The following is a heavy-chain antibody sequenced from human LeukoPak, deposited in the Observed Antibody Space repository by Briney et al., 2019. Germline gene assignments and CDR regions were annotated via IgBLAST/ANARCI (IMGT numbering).Heavy chain of an antibody. V-gene: IGHV3-21*04. J-gene: IGHJ4*02. D-gene: IGHD5-24*01. CDR2: ISSSSSYI. CDR3: AKDEMATPRREDY. Sequence: GGSLRLSCAASGFTFSSYSMNWVRQAPGKGLEWVSSISSSSSYIYYADSVKGRFTISRDNAKNSLYLQMNSLRAEDTAVYYCAKDEMATPRREDYWGQGTLVTVSS. CDR1: GFTFSSYS.